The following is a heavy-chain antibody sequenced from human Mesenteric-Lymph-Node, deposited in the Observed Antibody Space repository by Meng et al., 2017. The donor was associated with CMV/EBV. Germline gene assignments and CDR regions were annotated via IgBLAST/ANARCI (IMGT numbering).Heavy chain of an antibody. V-gene: IGHV4-61*08. CDR3: ARDRVVVTAPDDYYYYYYGMDV. D-gene: IGHD2-15*01. Sequence: SETLSLTCIVSGASISSGDYYWSWIRQAPGKGLEWIGYVYYTGSTSSNPSLKSRATISLDPSRKSFSLSLTSVTAADTAVYYCARDRVVVTAPDDYYYYYYGMDVWGQGTTVTVSS. J-gene: IGHJ6*02. CDR2: VYYTGST. CDR1: GASISSGDYY.